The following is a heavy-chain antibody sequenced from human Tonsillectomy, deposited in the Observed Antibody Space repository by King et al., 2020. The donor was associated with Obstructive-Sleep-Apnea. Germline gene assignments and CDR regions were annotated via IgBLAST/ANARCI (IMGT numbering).Heavy chain of an antibody. CDR3: AKDGARIXXVRGVITXWXXP. J-gene: IGHJ5*02. Sequence: VQLVESGGGLVQPGRSLRLSCAASGFTFDDYAMHWVRQAPGKGLEWVSGISWNSGSIGYADSVKGRFTISRDNAKNSLYLQMNSLRAEDTALYYCAKDGARIXXVRGVITXWXXPXGQGTLVTVSS. D-gene: IGHD3-10*01. V-gene: IGHV3-9*01. CDR1: GFTFDDYA. CDR2: ISWNSGSI.